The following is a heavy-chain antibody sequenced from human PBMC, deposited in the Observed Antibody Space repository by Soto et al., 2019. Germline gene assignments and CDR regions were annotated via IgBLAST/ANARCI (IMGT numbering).Heavy chain of an antibody. CDR2: ISSSSSTI. CDR3: AVVPAANGHYGMDV. Sequence: PGGPRLSCAASGFAFSSYSMNWVRQAPGKGLEWVSYISSSSSTIYYADSVKGRFTISRDNAKNSLYLQMNSLRAEDTAVYYCAVVPAANGHYGMDVWGQGTTVTVSS. V-gene: IGHV3-48*01. D-gene: IGHD2-2*01. CDR1: GFAFSSYS. J-gene: IGHJ6*02.